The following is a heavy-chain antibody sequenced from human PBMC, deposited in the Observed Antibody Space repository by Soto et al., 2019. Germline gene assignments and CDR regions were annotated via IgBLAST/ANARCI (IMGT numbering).Heavy chain of an antibody. CDR3: ARHNPEENYYYYGMDV. J-gene: IGHJ6*02. CDR2: IYYSGST. V-gene: IGHV4-39*01. CDR1: GGSISSSSYY. Sequence: LSLTCTVSGGSISSSSYYWGWIRQPPGKGLEWIGSIYYSGSTYYNPSLKSRVTISVDTSKNQFSLKLSSVTAADTAVYYCARHNPEENYYYYGMDVWGQGTTVTVSS.